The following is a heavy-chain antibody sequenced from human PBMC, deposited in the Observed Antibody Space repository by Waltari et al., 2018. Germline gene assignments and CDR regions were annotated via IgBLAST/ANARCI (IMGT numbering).Heavy chain of an antibody. CDR3: ARRRDGDYNY. J-gene: IGHJ4*02. CDR2: IYYSGST. V-gene: IGHV4-39*07. CDR1: GGSISSSSYS. D-gene: IGHD4-17*01. Sequence: QLQLQESGPGLVKPSETLSLTCTVSGGSISSSSYSWGWIRQPPGKGLEWIGSIYYSGSTYYNPSLKSRVTISVDTSKNQFSLKLSSVTAADTAVYYCARRRDGDYNYWGQGTLVTVSS.